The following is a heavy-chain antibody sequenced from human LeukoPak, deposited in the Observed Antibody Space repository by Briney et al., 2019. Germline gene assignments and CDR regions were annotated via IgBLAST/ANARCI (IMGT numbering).Heavy chain of an antibody. V-gene: IGHV3-21*01. CDR3: ARPLGYYYDSTGAFDI. CDR2: ISSSSTYI. J-gene: IGHJ3*02. D-gene: IGHD3-22*01. CDR1: GFTFSSYS. Sequence: GGSLRLSCAASGFTFSSYSMNWVRQAPGKGLEWVSSISSSSTYIYYADPVKGRFTISRDNSKNTLYLQMNSLRAEDTAVYYCARPLGYYYDSTGAFDIWGQGTMVTVSS.